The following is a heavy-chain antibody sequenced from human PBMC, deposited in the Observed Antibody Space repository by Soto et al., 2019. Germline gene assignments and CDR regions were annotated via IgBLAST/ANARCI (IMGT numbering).Heavy chain of an antibody. CDR3: AKDREPMVRGVLGGIFDY. V-gene: IGHV3-23*01. CDR1: GFTFSTYA. D-gene: IGHD3-10*01. J-gene: IGHJ4*02. CDR2: VSGSGTST. Sequence: EVQLLQSGGGLVQPGGSLRLSCAASGFTFSTYAMSWVRQAPGKGLEWVSGVSGSGTSTYYSDSVKGRFTVSRDNSKNTLALQMHSLTAADTAVYYCAKDREPMVRGVLGGIFDYWGQGTLVSVSS.